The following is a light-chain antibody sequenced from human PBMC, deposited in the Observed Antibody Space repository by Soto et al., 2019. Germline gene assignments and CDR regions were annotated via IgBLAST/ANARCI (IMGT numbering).Light chain of an antibody. J-gene: IGKJ1*01. CDR3: LQDYNYPRT. Sequence: AIQMTQSPSSLSASVGDRVTLTCRASQDIGKDLGWYQQKPGEAPKLLIFEASTVQTGVPSRFSGSGSGTEFTHTISSLQPEDFAASFCLQDYNYPRTFGQGTTVALK. CDR1: QDIGKD. V-gene: IGKV1-6*01. CDR2: EAS.